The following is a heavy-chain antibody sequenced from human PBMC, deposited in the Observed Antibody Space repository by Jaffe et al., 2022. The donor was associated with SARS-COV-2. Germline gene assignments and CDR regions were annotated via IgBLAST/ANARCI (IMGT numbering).Heavy chain of an antibody. V-gene: IGHV4-59*08. Sequence: QVQLQESGPGLVKPSETLSLTCTVSGGSISSYYWSWIRQPPGKGLEWIGYIYYSGSTNYNPSLKSRVTISVDTSKNQFSLKLSSVTAADTAVYYCARHTRYTRNYFDYWGQGTLVTVSS. CDR1: GGSISSYY. CDR2: IYYSGST. J-gene: IGHJ4*02. D-gene: IGHD5-18*01. CDR3: ARHTRYTRNYFDY.